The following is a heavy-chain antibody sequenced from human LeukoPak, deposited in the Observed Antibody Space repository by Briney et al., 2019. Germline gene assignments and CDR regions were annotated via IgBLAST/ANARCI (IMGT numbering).Heavy chain of an antibody. V-gene: IGHV4-34*01. CDR1: GGSFSGYY. CDR3: ASTVITANYYFDY. CDR2: INHSGST. Sequence: SDTLSLTCAVYGGSFSGYYWSWIRQPPGKGLEWIGEINHSGSTNFNPSLKSRVTISVDTPKNQFSLKLSSVTAADTAVYYCASTVITANYYFDYWGQGTLVTVSS. J-gene: IGHJ4*02. D-gene: IGHD4-17*01.